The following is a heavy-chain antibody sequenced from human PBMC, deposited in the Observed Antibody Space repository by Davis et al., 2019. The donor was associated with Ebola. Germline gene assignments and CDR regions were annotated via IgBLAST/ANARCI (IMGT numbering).Heavy chain of an antibody. CDR1: GGSFSGYY. CDR3: ARDRRDYDILTGYYYYGMDV. D-gene: IGHD3-9*01. Sequence: SETLSLTCAVYGGSFSGYYWSWIRQPPGKGLEWIGEINHSGSTNYNPSLKSRVTISVDKSKNQFSLKLSSVTAADTAVYYCARDRRDYDILTGYYYYGMDVWGQGTTVTVSS. J-gene: IGHJ6*02. CDR2: INHSGST. V-gene: IGHV4-34*01.